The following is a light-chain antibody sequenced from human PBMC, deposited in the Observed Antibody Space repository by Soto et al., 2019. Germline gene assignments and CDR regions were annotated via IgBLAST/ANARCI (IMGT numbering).Light chain of an antibody. CDR1: QSLLYSSNNKNY. CDR3: QQSYSTTQT. Sequence: DILMTQSPDSLAVSLGERGTINCKSSQSLLYSSNNKNYLAWYQQKPGQHPKLLIYWASTRESGVPDRFSGSGSGTDFTLPISSLQAEEVAVYYCQQSYSTTQTFGQGTKVDIK. J-gene: IGKJ1*01. V-gene: IGKV4-1*01. CDR2: WAS.